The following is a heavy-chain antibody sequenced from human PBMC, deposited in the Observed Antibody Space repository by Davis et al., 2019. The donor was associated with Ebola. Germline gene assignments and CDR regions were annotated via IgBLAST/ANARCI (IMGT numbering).Heavy chain of an antibody. CDR1: GYSFTTYW. CDR3: ARFLEWKADY. J-gene: IGHJ4*02. CDR2: IYPGDSDT. V-gene: IGHV5-51*01. Sequence: GESLKISCKGSGYSFTTYWIAWVRQMPGKGLEWMGIIYPGDSDTRYSPSFQGQVTISADKSITTAYLQWSSLKASDTAMYYCARFLEWKADYWGQGTLVTVSS. D-gene: IGHD3-3*01.